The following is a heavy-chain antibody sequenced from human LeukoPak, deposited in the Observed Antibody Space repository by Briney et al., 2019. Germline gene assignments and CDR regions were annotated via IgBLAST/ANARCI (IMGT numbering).Heavy chain of an antibody. CDR1: GGSFSGYY. CDR2: INHSGST. J-gene: IGHJ4*02. Sequence: KPSETLSLTCAVYGGSFSGYYWSWIRQPPGKGLEWIGEINHSGSTDYNPSLKSRVTISVDTSKNQFSLKLSSVTAADTAVYYCACLSGNRRGAYWGQGSLVTVSS. V-gene: IGHV4-34*01. D-gene: IGHD6-19*01. CDR3: ACLSGNRRGAY.